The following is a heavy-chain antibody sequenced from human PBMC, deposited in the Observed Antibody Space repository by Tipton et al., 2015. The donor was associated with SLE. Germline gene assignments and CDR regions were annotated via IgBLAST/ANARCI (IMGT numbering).Heavy chain of an antibody. D-gene: IGHD3-22*01. J-gene: IGHJ4*02. Sequence: TLSLTCTVSGGSISSTSYYWGWLRQPPGKGLEWIGSIYYSGSTYYNLSLKSRITISVDTSKNQFSLNLSPVTAADTAVYYCARSRIYDGSVDYGGCFDYWGQGTLGTVSS. CDR3: ARSRIYDGSVDYGGCFDY. CDR2: IYYSGST. CDR1: GGSISSTSYY. V-gene: IGHV4-39*07.